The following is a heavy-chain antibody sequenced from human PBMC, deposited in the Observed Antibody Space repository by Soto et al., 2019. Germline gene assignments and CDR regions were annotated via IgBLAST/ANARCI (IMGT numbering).Heavy chain of an antibody. V-gene: IGHV4-39*02. CDR3: GRLAEAATGHTDFDF. J-gene: IGHJ4*02. CDR1: GASIKSSNYF. Sequence: QLQLQETGPGLVKPSETLSLTCTVSGASIKSSNYFWGWIRQPPGKGLEFVGSIHSSGGTYYNPSLNSRVPLSVDLSKSHFSLRLKSLTATDTAVYYCGRLAEAATGHTDFDFWGQGTLVTVSS. CDR2: IHSSGGT. D-gene: IGHD2-15*01.